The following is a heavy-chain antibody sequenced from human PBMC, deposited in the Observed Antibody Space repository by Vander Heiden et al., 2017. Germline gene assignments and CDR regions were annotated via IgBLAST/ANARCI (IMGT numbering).Heavy chain of an antibody. Sequence: EVQLVESGGVVVQPGGSLRLSCAASGFTFADYTMHWVRQAPGKGLEWVSLISWDGGSTYYADSVKGRFTISRDNSKNSLYLQMNSLRTEDTALYYCAKAGGWLQLPLPDYWGQGTLVTVSS. CDR3: AKAGGWLQLPLPDY. CDR1: GFTFADYT. CDR2: ISWDGGST. V-gene: IGHV3-43*01. J-gene: IGHJ4*02. D-gene: IGHD5-12*01.